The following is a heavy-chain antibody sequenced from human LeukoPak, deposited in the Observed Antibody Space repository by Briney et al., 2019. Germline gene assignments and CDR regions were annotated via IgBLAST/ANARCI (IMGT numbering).Heavy chain of an antibody. CDR1: GFTFNGYW. Sequence: GGSLRLSCAASGFTFNGYWMSWVRQAPGKGLEWVANIKQDGSEKYYVDSVRGRVTISRDNAENSLYLQMNSLRAEDTALYYCAKDFDSSGYYAYYFDYWGQGTLVTVSS. V-gene: IGHV3-7*03. CDR3: AKDFDSSGYYAYYFDY. J-gene: IGHJ4*02. D-gene: IGHD3-22*01. CDR2: IKQDGSEK.